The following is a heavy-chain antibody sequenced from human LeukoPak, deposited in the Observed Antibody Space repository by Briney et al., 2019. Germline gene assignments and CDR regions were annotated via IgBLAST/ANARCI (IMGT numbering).Heavy chain of an antibody. J-gene: IGHJ4*02. D-gene: IGHD6-13*01. CDR1: GFTFRSYA. CDR3: VKGGIAAAGNYFDY. V-gene: IGHV3-64D*06. CDR2: ISGNGDST. Sequence: GSLRLSCSASGFTFRSYAMHWVRQAPGKGLEYVSAISGNGDSTYYADSVKGTFTISRDNSKNTLYLQMSSLRAEDTAVYYCVKGGIAAAGNYFDYWGQGTLVTVSS.